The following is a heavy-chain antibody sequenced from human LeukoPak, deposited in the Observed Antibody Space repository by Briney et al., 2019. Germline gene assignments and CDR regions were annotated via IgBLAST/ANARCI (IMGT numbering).Heavy chain of an antibody. Sequence: GASVKVSCKASEYTFTKYYMHWVRQAPGQGLEWLGIFNPNAGSATYAQKFQGRVTMTRDTSTSTVYMELSSLRSEDTAVYYCARDLWYRTYYYYYGMGVWGQGTTVTVSS. J-gene: IGHJ6*02. V-gene: IGHV1-46*01. CDR2: FNPNAGSA. D-gene: IGHD2-21*01. CDR3: ARDLWYRTYYYYYGMGV. CDR1: EYTFTKYY.